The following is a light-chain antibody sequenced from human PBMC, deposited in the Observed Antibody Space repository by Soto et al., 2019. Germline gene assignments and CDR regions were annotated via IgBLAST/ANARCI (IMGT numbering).Light chain of an antibody. J-gene: IGKJ1*01. CDR1: QSISTQ. CDR3: QQYNNWPPWT. CDR2: GAS. Sequence: EIVMTQSPATLSVSPGERVTLSCRASQSISTQLAWYQQKPGQAPSLLIYGASTMATGVPARFSGSGSETELTLTISSLQSEDSAVYYCQQYNNWPPWTCGPGTKVEIK. V-gene: IGKV3-15*01.